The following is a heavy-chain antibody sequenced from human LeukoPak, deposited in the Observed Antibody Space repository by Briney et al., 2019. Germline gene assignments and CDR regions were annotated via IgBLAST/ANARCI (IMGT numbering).Heavy chain of an antibody. V-gene: IGHV1-69*04. J-gene: IGHJ4*02. Sequence: GASVKVSCKASGGTFSSYAISWVRQAPGQGLEWMGRIIPILCIANYAQKLQGRVTMTTDTSTSTAYMELRSLRSDDAAVYYCARVWDRFLEWLLSYEYHDFDYWGQGTLVTVSS. CDR3: ARVWDRFLEWLLSYEYHDFDY. CDR1: GGTFSSYA. D-gene: IGHD3-3*01. CDR2: IIPILCIA.